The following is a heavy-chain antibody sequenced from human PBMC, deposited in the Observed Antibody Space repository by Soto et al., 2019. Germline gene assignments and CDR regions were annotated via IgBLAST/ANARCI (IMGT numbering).Heavy chain of an antibody. CDR3: ARDAPNTLLLPSYWYFDL. D-gene: IGHD3-10*01. J-gene: IGHJ2*01. Sequence: QVQLQESGPGLVKPSETLSLTCTVSGGSVSSGSYYWSWIRQPPGKGLEWIGYIYYSGSTNYNPYLKSRVTISVDTSKNQFSLKRSSVTAADTAVYYCARDAPNTLLLPSYWYFDLWGRGTLVTVSS. CDR2: IYYSGST. V-gene: IGHV4-61*01. CDR1: GGSVSSGSYY.